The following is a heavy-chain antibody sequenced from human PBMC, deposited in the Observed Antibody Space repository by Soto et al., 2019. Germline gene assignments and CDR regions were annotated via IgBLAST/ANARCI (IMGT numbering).Heavy chain of an antibody. CDR2: IHYSGST. CDR3: ARDHKLNVDTAYAFDI. J-gene: IGHJ3*02. V-gene: IGHV4-59*01. CDR1: GGAISSYY. D-gene: IGHD5-18*01. Sequence: QVQLQESGPGLVKPAETLSLTCTVSGGAISSYYWNWIRQPPGKGLERIGHIHYSGSTSYNPSLKRRLTISVDTSQTHLSLELSSVTAADTAVYYGARDHKLNVDTAYAFDIWGQGTMVTVSS.